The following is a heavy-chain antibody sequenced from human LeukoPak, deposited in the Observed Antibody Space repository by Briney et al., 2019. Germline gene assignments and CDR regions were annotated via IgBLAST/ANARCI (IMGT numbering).Heavy chain of an antibody. D-gene: IGHD5-18*01. V-gene: IGHV1-2*06. CDR2: INPNSGGT. J-gene: IGHJ6*03. CDR3: ARDSIQLWLPHYYYYMDV. CDR1: GYTFTGYY. Sequence: EASVKVSCKASGYTFTGYYMHWVRQAPGQGLGWMGRINPNSGGTNYAQKFQGRVTMTRDTSISTAYMELSRLRSDDTAVYYCARDSIQLWLPHYYYYMDVWGKGTTVTVSS.